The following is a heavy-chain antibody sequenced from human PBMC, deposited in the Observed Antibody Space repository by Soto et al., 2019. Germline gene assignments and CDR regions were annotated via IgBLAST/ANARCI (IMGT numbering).Heavy chain of an antibody. J-gene: IGHJ6*02. Sequence: ASVKVSCKASGYTFTGYYMHWVRQAPGQGLEWMGWINPNIGGTNYAQKFQGRVTMTRDTSISTAYMELSRLRSDDTAVYYCAREGVTTIFGVVIIRGMEVWGQGTTVTVSS. CDR3: AREGVTTIFGVVIIRGMEV. CDR2: INPNIGGT. D-gene: IGHD3-3*01. CDR1: GYTFTGYY. V-gene: IGHV1-2*02.